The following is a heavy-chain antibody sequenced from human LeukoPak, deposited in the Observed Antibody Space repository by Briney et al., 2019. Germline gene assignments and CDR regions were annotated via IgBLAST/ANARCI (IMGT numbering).Heavy chain of an antibody. CDR3: AKIGHLGGDHGYFDY. Sequence: PGGSLRLSCAASGFTVSSNYMSWVRQAPGKGLEWVSAISGSGGSTYYADSVKGRFTISRDNSKNTLYLQMNSLRAEDTAVYYCAKIGHLGGDHGYFDYWGQGTLVTVSS. V-gene: IGHV3-23*01. CDR1: GFTVSSNY. CDR2: ISGSGGST. J-gene: IGHJ4*02. D-gene: IGHD4-17*01.